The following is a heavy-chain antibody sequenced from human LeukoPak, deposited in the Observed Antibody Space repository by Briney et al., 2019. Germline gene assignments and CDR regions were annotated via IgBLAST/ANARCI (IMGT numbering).Heavy chain of an antibody. V-gene: IGHV1-69*13. J-gene: IGHJ5*02. CDR1: RGTFSSYA. CDR2: IIPIFGTA. CDR3: ARDARHRYCSSTTCYRGWLDP. D-gene: IGHD2-2*01. Sequence: SVKVSCKASRGTFSSYAISWVRQAPGQGLEWMGGIIPIFGTAYYAQKSQGRVTITADESTSTAYMELSSLRSEDTAVYYCARDARHRYCSSTTCYRGWLDPWGQGTLVTVSS.